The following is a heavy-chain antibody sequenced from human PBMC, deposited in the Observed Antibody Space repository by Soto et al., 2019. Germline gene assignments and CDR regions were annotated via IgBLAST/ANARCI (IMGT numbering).Heavy chain of an antibody. Sequence: ASVKVSCKTSGYTFTNFGISWVRQAPGQGLEWMGWISTDKGDTKYAQKFQGRVTMTTDTSTRTAYMELRSLRSDDTAVYYCATRSPAFDYWG. CDR3: ATRSPAFDY. CDR2: ISTDKGDT. CDR1: GYTFTNFG. V-gene: IGHV1-18*01. J-gene: IGHJ4*01.